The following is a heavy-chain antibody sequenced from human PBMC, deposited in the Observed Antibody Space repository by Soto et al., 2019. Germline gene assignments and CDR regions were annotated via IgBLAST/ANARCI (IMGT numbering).Heavy chain of an antibody. D-gene: IGHD2-15*01. CDR2: IYPGDSDT. Sequence: PGESLKISCKGSGYSFTSYWIGWVRQMPGKGLEWMGIIYPGDSDTRYSPSFQGQVTISADKSISTAYLQWSSLKASDTAMYYCARHEGIVDCSGGSCYSHSCYYYMDVWGKGTTVTVSS. CDR3: ARHEGIVDCSGGSCYSHSCYYYMDV. CDR1: GYSFTSYW. V-gene: IGHV5-51*01. J-gene: IGHJ6*03.